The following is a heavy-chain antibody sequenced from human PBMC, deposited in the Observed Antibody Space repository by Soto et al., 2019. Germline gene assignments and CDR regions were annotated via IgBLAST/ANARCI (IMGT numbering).Heavy chain of an antibody. Sequence: GGSLRLSCAASGFTFSSYSMNWVRQAPGKGLEWVSSISSSSSYIYYADSVKGRFTISRDNAKNSLYLQMNSLRAEDTAVYYCARDSVPSTAPTPVAGTPSFDIWGQGTMVTVS. CDR2: ISSSSSYI. D-gene: IGHD6-19*01. J-gene: IGHJ3*02. V-gene: IGHV3-21*01. CDR3: ARDSVPSTAPTPVAGTPSFDI. CDR1: GFTFSSYS.